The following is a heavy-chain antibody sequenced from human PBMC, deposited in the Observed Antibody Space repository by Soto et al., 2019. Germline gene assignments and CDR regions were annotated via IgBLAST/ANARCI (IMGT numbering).Heavy chain of an antibody. V-gene: IGHV5-10-1*01. J-gene: IGHJ3*02. CDR3: ARLPKIPPHAFDI. CDR1: GYSFTSYW. Sequence: GESLKISCKVSGYSFTSYWISWVRQMPGKGLEWMGRIDPSDSYTNYSPSFQGHVTISADKSISTAYLQWSSLKASDTAMYYCARLPKIPPHAFDIWGQGTMVTVSS. CDR2: IDPSDSYT.